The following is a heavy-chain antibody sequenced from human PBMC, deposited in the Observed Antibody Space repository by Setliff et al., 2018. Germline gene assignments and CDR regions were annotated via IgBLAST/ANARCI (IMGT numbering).Heavy chain of an antibody. D-gene: IGHD3-10*01. CDR2: INPDGGEK. CDR1: GFTYNNDW. CDR3: FGAGTCSY. Sequence: GGSLRLSCGASGFTYNNDWVSWVRQAPGKGLEWLASINPDGGEKYYVDSVKGRFTISRDNAKNSLSLQMNSLRTEDTAVYYCFGAGTCSYWGQGTQVTSPQ. J-gene: IGHJ4*02. V-gene: IGHV3-7*01.